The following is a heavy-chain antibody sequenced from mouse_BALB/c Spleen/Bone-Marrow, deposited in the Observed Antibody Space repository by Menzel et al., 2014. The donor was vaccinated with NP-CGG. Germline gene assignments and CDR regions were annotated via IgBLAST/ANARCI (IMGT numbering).Heavy chain of an antibody. D-gene: IGHD2-1*01. J-gene: IGHJ4*01. CDR3: ARYGRGNYDYAMDY. V-gene: IGHV5-12-1*01. Sequence: EVKLMESGGGLVKPGGSLKLSCAASGFAFXSYDMSWVRQTPAKRLEWVAYISSGGGRTYYPDTVKGRFTISRDKATNALNLLMGSLKYEDTAKYHCARYGRGNYDYAMDYWGQGTSVTVSS. CDR1: GFAFXSYD. CDR2: ISSGGGRT.